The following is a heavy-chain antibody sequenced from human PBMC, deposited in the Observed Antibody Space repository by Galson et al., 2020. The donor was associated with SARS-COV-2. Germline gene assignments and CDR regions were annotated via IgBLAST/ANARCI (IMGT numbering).Heavy chain of an antibody. CDR3: TTQAIDYWFDP. Sequence: TGGSLRLSCAASGFTFSNAWMSWVRQAQGRGLEWVGRIKSKTNGGITEYAAPVKGRFTISRDDSRNTVFLQMNSLKTEDTAVYYCTTQAIDYWFDPLGQGTRVTVSS. J-gene: IGHJ5*02. CDR2: IKSKTNGGIT. CDR1: GFTFSNAW. V-gene: IGHV3-15*01. D-gene: IGHD2-21*01.